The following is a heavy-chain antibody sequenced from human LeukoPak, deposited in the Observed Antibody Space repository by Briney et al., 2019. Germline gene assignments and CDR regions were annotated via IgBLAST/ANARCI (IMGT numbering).Heavy chain of an antibody. CDR2: INHSGST. V-gene: IGHV4-34*01. Sequence: SETLSLTCAVYGGSFSGYYWSWIRQPPGKGLEWIGEINHSGSTNYNPSLKSRVTISVDTSKNQFSLKLSSVTAADTAVYYCARGSQHAAARRGYYFDYWGQGTLVTVSP. J-gene: IGHJ4*02. CDR1: GGSFSGYY. CDR3: ARGSQHAAARRGYYFDY. D-gene: IGHD6-6*01.